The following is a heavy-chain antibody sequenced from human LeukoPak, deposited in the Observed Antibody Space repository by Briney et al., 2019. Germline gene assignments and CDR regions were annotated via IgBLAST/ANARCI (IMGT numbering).Heavy chain of an antibody. J-gene: IGHJ6*03. Sequence: PGGSLRLSCAASGFTFAGYAMTWVRRAPGKGLEWVSAISGSGDSTYYADSVKGRFTISRDNSKNTLYLQMNSLRAEDTAVYYCARADTAMVGLYYYYMDVWGKGTTVTVSS. V-gene: IGHV3-23*01. CDR3: ARADTAMVGLYYYYMDV. D-gene: IGHD5-18*01. CDR1: GFTFAGYA. CDR2: ISGSGDST.